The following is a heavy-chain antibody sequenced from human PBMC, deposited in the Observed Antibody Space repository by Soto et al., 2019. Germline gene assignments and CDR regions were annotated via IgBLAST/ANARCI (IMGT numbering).Heavy chain of an antibody. V-gene: IGHV3-73*01. Sequence: PGGSLRLSCAASGFTFSGSSMHWVRQASGKGLEWVGRIRSKANSYATAYAASVKGRFTISRDDSKNTSYLQMYSLKTEDTVVYYCTSWFSPLQSYYYYMDVWGKGTTVTVSS. CDR1: GFTFSGSS. CDR2: IRSKANSYAT. D-gene: IGHD4-4*01. CDR3: TSWFSPLQSYYYYMDV. J-gene: IGHJ6*03.